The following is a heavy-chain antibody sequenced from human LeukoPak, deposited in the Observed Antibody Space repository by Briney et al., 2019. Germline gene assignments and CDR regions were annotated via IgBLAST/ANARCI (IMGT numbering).Heavy chain of an antibody. Sequence: PGGTLRLSCAASGFTFSSYGMSWVRQAPGKGLEWVSAISGSGGSTYYADSVKGRFTISRDNSKSTLYLQMNSLRAEDTAVYYCAKAYESYYDILTGQTGFDYWGQGTLVTVSS. CDR3: AKAYESYYDILTGQTGFDY. D-gene: IGHD3-9*01. J-gene: IGHJ4*02. CDR2: ISGSGGST. V-gene: IGHV3-23*01. CDR1: GFTFSSYG.